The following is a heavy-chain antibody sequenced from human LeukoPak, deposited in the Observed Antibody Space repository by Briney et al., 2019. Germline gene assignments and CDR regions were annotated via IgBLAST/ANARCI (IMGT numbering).Heavy chain of an antibody. J-gene: IGHJ3*02. CDR1: GGSISSGDCY. V-gene: IGHV4-30-4*08. CDR3: ARVTLFGVVIIGAFDI. D-gene: IGHD3-3*01. Sequence: SQTLSLTCTVSGGSISSGDCYWSWIRQPPGKGLEWIGYIYYSGSTYYNPSLKSRVTISVDTSKNQFSLKLSSVTAADTAVYYCARVTLFGVVIIGAFDIWGQGTMVTVSS. CDR2: IYYSGST.